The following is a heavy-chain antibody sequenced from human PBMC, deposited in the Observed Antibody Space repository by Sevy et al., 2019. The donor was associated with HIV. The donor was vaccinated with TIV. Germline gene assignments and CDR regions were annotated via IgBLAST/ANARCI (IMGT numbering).Heavy chain of an antibody. D-gene: IGHD1-26*01. CDR1: GHTLTELS. CDR2: FDPEDGET. Sequence: ASVKVSCKVSGHTLTELSMHWVRQAPGKGLEWMGGFDPEDGETIYAQKFQGRVTMTEDTSTDTAYMELSSLRSEDTAVYYCATLSGSYDTRTDAFDIWGQGTMVTVSS. V-gene: IGHV1-24*01. J-gene: IGHJ3*02. CDR3: ATLSGSYDTRTDAFDI.